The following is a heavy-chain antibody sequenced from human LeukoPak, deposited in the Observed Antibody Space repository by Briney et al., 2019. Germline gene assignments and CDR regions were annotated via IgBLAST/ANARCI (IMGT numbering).Heavy chain of an antibody. CDR2: IYYSGRT. D-gene: IGHD5-12*01. Sequence: SETLSLTCTVSGGSISSSSYYWGWIRQPPGKGLEWIGSIYYSGRTYYNPSLKSRVTISVDTSKNQFSLKLSSVTAADTAVYYCARARSGYDTPFDYWGQGTLVTVSS. CDR1: GGSISSSSYY. V-gene: IGHV4-39*01. J-gene: IGHJ4*02. CDR3: ARARSGYDTPFDY.